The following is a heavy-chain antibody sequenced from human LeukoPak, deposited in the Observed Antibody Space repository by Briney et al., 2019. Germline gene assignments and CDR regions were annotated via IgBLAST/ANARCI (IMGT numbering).Heavy chain of an antibody. CDR2: INHSGST. D-gene: IGHD2-2*01. CDR3: ARGYCSSTSCYNNWFDP. CDR1: GGSFSGYY. V-gene: IGHV4-34*01. J-gene: IGHJ5*02. Sequence: SETLSLTCAVYGGSFSGYYWSWTRQPPGKGLEWIGEINHSGSTNYNPSLKSRVTISVDTSKNQFSLKLSSVTAADTAVYYCARGYCSSTSCYNNWFDPWGQGTLVTVSS.